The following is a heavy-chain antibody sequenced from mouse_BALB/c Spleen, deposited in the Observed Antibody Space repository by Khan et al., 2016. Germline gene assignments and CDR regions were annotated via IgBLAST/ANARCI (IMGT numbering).Heavy chain of an antibody. V-gene: IGHV1-54*01. CDR3: ARYDGNYDAMDY. CDR2: INPGSGGT. D-gene: IGHD2-3*01. Sequence: QVQLQQSGAELVRPGTSVKVSCKASGYAFTNYLIEWVKQRPGQGLEWIGVINPGSGGTNYNEKFKGKATLTADKSSSTASMQLSSLTSDDSAVYCCARYDGNYDAMDYWGQGTSVTVSS. J-gene: IGHJ4*01. CDR1: GYAFTNYL.